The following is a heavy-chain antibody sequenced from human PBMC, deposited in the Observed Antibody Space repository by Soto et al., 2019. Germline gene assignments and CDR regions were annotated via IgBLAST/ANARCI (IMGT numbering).Heavy chain of an antibody. D-gene: IGHD5-18*01. CDR2: ISSSSSYT. CDR1: GFTFSDYY. CDR3: AREGGYPTFRMDV. V-gene: IGHV3-11*05. J-gene: IGHJ6*02. Sequence: QVQLVESGGGLVKPGGSLRLSCAASGFTFSDYYMSWIRQAPGKGLEWVSYISSSSSYTNYADSVKGRFTISRDNAKNSLYLQMNSLRAEDAAVYYCAREGGYPTFRMDVWGQGTTVTVSS.